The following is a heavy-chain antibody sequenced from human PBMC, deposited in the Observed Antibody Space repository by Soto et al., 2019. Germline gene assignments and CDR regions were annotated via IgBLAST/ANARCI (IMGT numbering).Heavy chain of an antibody. CDR1: GYSFTTSG. CDR3: ARRLFGDYDY. D-gene: IGHD3-10*01. J-gene: IGHJ4*02. CDR2: ISTYNGNT. Sequence: QAQLVQSGAEVKKPGASVKVSCKASGYSFTTSGITWVRQAPGQGLEWMGWISTYNGNTNYAQKVQDRVTLTTDTSTSTAYMELRSLRSYDTAVYYCARRLFGDYDYWGQGSLVTVSS. V-gene: IGHV1-18*01.